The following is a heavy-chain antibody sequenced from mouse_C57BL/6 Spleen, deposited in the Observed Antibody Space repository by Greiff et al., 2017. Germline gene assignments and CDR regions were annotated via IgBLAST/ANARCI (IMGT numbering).Heavy chain of an antibody. J-gene: IGHJ1*03. CDR1: GYTFTSYW. CDR3: ARGYYGSSYWYFDV. D-gene: IGHD1-1*01. Sequence: QVQLQQPGAELVKPGASVKMSCKASGYTFTSYWITWVKQRPGQGLEWIGDIYPGSGSTNYNEKFKSKARLTVDTSSSTAYMQLSSLTSEDSAVYYCARGYYGSSYWYFDVWGTGTTVTVSS. CDR2: IYPGSGST. V-gene: IGHV1-55*01.